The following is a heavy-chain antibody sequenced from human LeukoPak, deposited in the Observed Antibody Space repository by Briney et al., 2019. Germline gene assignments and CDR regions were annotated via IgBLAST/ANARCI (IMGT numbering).Heavy chain of an antibody. V-gene: IGHV4-39*07. J-gene: IGHJ6*04. CDR3: ARTATVTILDV. Sequence: PSETLSLTCTVSGGSISSSSYYWGWIRQPPGKGLEWIGEINHSGSTNYNPSLKSRVTISVDTSKNQFSLKLSSVTAADTAVYYCARTATVTILDVWGKGTTVTVSS. D-gene: IGHD4-17*01. CDR1: GGSISSSSYY. CDR2: INHSGST.